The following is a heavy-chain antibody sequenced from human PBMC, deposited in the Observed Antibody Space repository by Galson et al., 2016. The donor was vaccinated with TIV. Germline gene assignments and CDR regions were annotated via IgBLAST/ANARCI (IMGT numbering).Heavy chain of an antibody. CDR1: GGTFSSYA. CDR2: IIPIFGTT. J-gene: IGHJ4*02. Sequence: SVKVSCKASGGTFSSYAISWVRQAPGQGLEWMGGIIPIFGTTNYIQKFQGRVTITTDESTSTAYMELSSLRPEDSAVYYCARSVEDCGNASCYPARFDYWGQGTPVTVSS. V-gene: IGHV1-69*05. D-gene: IGHD2-2*01. CDR3: ARSVEDCGNASCYPARFDY.